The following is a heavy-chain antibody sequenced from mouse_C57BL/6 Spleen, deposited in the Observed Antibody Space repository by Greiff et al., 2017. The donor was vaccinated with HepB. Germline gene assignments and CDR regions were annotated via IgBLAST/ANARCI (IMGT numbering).Heavy chain of an antibody. CDR3: ARGGYYGYFDY. CDR1: GYAFSSSW. Sequence: QVQLQHSGPELVQPGASVKISCKASGYAFSSSWMNWVKQRPGKGLEWIGRIYPGAGDTNYNGKFKGKATLTADKSSSTAYMQLSSLTSEDSAVYFCARGGYYGYFDYWGQGTTLTVSS. D-gene: IGHD1-1*01. J-gene: IGHJ2*01. V-gene: IGHV1-82*01. CDR2: IYPGAGDT.